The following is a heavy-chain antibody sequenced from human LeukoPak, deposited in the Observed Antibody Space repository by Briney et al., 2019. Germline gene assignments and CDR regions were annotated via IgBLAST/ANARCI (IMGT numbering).Heavy chain of an antibody. V-gene: IGHV3-21*01. CDR1: GFIFSSNS. Sequence: PGGSLRLSCAASGFIFSSNSMNWVRQAPGKGLEWVSSISSSSSYIYYADSVKGRFTISRDNAKNSLYLQMNSLRAEDTAVYYCARGRASYYYDSSGYPFDYWGQGTLVTVSS. J-gene: IGHJ4*02. D-gene: IGHD3-22*01. CDR3: ARGRASYYYDSSGYPFDY. CDR2: ISSSSSYI.